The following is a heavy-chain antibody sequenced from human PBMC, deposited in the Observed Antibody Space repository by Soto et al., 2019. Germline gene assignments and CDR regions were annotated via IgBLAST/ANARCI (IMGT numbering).Heavy chain of an antibody. CDR3: ARGSTLRGCSYGWNPAGAFDI. V-gene: IGHV1-8*01. D-gene: IGHD5-18*01. J-gene: IGHJ3*02. CDR2: MNPNSGNT. CDR1: GYTFTSYD. Sequence: GASVKVSCKASGYTFTSYDINWVRQATGQGLEWMGWMNPNSGNTGYAQKFQGRVTMTRNTSISTAYMELSSLRSEDTAVYYCARGSTLRGCSYGWNPAGAFDIWGQGTMVTVSS.